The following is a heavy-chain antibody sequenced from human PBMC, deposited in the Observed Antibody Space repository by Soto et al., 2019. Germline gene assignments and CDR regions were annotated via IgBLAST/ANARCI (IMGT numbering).Heavy chain of an antibody. Sequence: GGSLRLSCAASGLTFSGYWIHWVRQAPWKGLVWVSRINNDGTVTDYAESVEGRFTISRDDAKNTLYLQMNSLRDEDTAAYYCARDTPHKWFDPWGQGILVTVCS. CDR3: ARDTPHKWFDP. CDR1: GLTFSGYW. CDR2: INNDGTVT. V-gene: IGHV3-74*01. J-gene: IGHJ5*02.